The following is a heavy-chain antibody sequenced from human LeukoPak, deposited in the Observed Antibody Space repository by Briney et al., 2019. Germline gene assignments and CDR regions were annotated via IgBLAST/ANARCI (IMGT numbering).Heavy chain of an antibody. D-gene: IGHD3-22*01. CDR2: ISDSGGAT. V-gene: IGHV3-23*01. CDR3: ADLGTTYYYDRSTY. J-gene: IGHJ4*01. CDR1: GFPFSSYA. Sequence: GGSLRLSCSASGFPFSSYAMSWVRQAPGKGLEWVSGISDSGGATYYAVSVKGRLIISRDNSENTLYLQMNSLRAEDTAIYYCADLGTTYYYDRSTYWGHGTLVTVSS.